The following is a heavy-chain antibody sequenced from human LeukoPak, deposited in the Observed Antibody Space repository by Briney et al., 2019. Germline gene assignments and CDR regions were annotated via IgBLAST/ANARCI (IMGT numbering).Heavy chain of an antibody. V-gene: IGHV1-69*06. J-gene: IGHJ4*02. Sequence: ASVKVSCKASGGTFSSYAISWVRQAPGQGLEWMGGIIPIFGTANYAQKFQGRVTITADKSTSTAYMELSSLRSEDTAVYYCARDYGSGSYPPGYWGQGTLVTVSS. CDR1: GGTFSSYA. CDR3: ARDYGSGSYPPGY. D-gene: IGHD3-10*01. CDR2: IIPIFGTA.